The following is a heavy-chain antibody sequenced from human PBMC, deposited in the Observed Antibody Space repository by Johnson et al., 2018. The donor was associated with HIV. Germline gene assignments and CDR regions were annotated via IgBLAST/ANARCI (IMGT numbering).Heavy chain of an antibody. V-gene: IGHV3-9*01. CDR3: ARGRKDMEAADGLDNDAFDM. D-gene: IGHD6-13*01. J-gene: IGHJ3*02. Sequence: VQLVESGGGLVQPGRSLRLSCAASGFTFDDYAMHWVRQAPGKGLEWVSGISWNSGSIGYADSVKGRFTISRDISKNTLYLQMDSLRPDDTALYYCARGRKDMEAADGLDNDAFDMWGQGTLVTVSS. CDR2: ISWNSGSI. CDR1: GFTFDDYA.